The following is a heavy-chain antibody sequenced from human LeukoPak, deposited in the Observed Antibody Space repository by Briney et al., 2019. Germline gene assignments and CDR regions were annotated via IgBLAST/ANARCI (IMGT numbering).Heavy chain of an antibody. Sequence: SETLSLTCAVYGGSFNNYYWSWIRQAPGKGLEWIGEINHSGSTNYNPSLKSRVTISADMSKNQFSLKLSSVSAADTAVYYCARVQAAGDGYYFDFWGQGTLVTVSS. V-gene: IGHV4-34*01. J-gene: IGHJ4*02. CDR1: GGSFNNYY. D-gene: IGHD7-27*01. CDR3: ARVQAAGDGYYFDF. CDR2: INHSGST.